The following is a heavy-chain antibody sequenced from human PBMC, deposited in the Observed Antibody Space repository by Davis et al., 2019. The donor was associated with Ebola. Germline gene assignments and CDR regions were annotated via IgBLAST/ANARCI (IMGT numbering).Heavy chain of an antibody. J-gene: IGHJ4*02. CDR2: VYYTGNT. CDR1: GDSMSPYY. Sequence: PSETLSLTCDVLGDSMSPYYWNWIRQSPGKGLEYIGYVYYTGNTNYNPSPRGRVSISVDRSRSQFSLKLTSVTAADTAVYYCARMRCSLESCYKLYFDFWGQGALVTVSS. CDR3: ARMRCSLESCYKLYFDF. V-gene: IGHV4-59*01. D-gene: IGHD3-10*01.